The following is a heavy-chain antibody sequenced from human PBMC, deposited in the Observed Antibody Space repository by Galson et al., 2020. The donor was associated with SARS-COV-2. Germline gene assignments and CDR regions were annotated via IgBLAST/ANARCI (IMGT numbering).Heavy chain of an antibody. V-gene: IGHV3-23*01. D-gene: IGHD3-3*01. Sequence: GGSLRLSCAASGFTFSSYAMSWVRQAPGKGLEWVSAISRSGGSTYYADSVTGRFTTSRHNSKNTLYLQMNSLRAEDTAVYYCAKDRSHYDFWSGSPSPYYYYGMDVWGQGTAVTVSS. CDR3: AKDRSHYDFWSGSPSPYYYYGMDV. J-gene: IGHJ6*02. CDR1: GFTFSSYA. CDR2: ISRSGGST.